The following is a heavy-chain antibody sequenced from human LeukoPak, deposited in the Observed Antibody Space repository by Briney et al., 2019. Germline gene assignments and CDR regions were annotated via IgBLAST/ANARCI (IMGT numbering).Heavy chain of an antibody. CDR2: ISAYNGNT. Sequence: ASVKVSCKASGYTFTSYGISWVRQAPGQGLEWMGWISAYNGNTNYAQKLQGRVTMTTDTSTSTAYMELRSLRSDDTAVYYCARDGSIAAAEGLQNDAFDIWGQGTMVTVSS. J-gene: IGHJ3*02. V-gene: IGHV1-18*01. D-gene: IGHD6-13*01. CDR3: ARDGSIAAAEGLQNDAFDI. CDR1: GYTFTSYG.